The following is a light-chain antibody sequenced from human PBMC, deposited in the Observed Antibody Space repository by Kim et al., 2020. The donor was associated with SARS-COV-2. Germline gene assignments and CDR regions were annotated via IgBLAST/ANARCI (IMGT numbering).Light chain of an antibody. V-gene: IGLV1-47*01. J-gene: IGLJ3*02. CDR2: RNN. CDR3: AAWDDSLSGWV. CDR1: GSEDGSNY. Sequence: GQRVNRSCSGSGSEDGSNYVYWYQQLPGTAPNFLIYRNNQRPSGVPDRVSGSKSGTSASLAISGLRSEDEADYYCAAWDDSLSGWVFGGGTQLTVL.